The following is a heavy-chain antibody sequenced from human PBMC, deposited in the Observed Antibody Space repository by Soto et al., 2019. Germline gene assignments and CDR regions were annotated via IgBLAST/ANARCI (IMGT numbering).Heavy chain of an antibody. J-gene: IGHJ6*02. CDR3: VSDGSPYYYYGMDV. V-gene: IGHV1-3*01. CDR1: GYTFTSYA. Sequence: ASVKVSCKASGYTFTSYAMHWVRQAPGQRLEWMGWINAGNGNTKYSQKFQGRVTITRDTSASTAYMELSSLRSEDTAVYYCVSDGSPYYYYGMDVWGQGTTVTVSS. CDR2: INAGNGNT.